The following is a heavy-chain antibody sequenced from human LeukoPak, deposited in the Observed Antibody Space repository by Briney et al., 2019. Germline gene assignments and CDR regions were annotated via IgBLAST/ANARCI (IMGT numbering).Heavy chain of an antibody. CDR1: GASIRTYY. V-gene: IGHV4-59*01. CDR3: ARASVGGYNLYYFDY. D-gene: IGHD5-24*01. CDR2: LYDRGST. J-gene: IGHJ4*02. Sequence: KPSETLSLTCTVSGASIRTYYWSWIRQTPGKGLEWIGYLYDRGSTNYNPSLKSRVTVSIQTSKNQFSLQLSSVTAADTAIYFYARASVGGYNLYYFDYWGQGTLVTVSS.